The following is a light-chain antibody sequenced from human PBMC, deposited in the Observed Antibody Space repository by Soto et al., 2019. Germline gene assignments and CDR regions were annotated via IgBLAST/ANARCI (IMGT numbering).Light chain of an antibody. CDR2: GAT. CDR3: QQYVTSPAIT. Sequence: PGERATLSCWASESVGDYLAWYQQKPGQAPRLLIYGATKRTSGTPDRFSGTGSETAFTLAISRLEPGYFAVYYCQQYVTSPAITFGQGTRLEIK. J-gene: IGKJ5*01. V-gene: IGKV3-20*01. CDR1: ESVGDY.